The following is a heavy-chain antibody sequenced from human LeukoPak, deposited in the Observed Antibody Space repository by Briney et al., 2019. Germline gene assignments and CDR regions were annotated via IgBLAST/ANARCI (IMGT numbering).Heavy chain of an antibody. CDR2: ISGGGGNT. CDR1: GFAFSNYA. V-gene: IGHV3-23*01. J-gene: IGHJ4*02. CDR3: ANPYY. Sequence: GGSLRLSCVASGFAFSNYAMSWVRQAPGKGLEWVSAISGGGGNTYYADSVKGRFTISRDNSENTLYLQMNSLRAEDTAIYYCANPYYWGQGTLVTVSS.